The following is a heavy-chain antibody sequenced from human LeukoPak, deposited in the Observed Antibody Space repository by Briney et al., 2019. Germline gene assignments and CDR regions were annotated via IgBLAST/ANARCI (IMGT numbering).Heavy chain of an antibody. CDR2: INHSGST. CDR3: ARVGGDLTDFDY. V-gene: IGHV4-34*01. J-gene: IGHJ4*02. Sequence: SETLSLTCAVYGGSFSGYSWSWICQPPGKGLEWIGEINHSGSTNYNPSLKSRVTISVDTSKNQFSLKLSSVTAADTAVYFCARVGGDLTDFDYWGQGTLVTVSS. CDR1: GGSFSGYS. D-gene: IGHD2-21*01.